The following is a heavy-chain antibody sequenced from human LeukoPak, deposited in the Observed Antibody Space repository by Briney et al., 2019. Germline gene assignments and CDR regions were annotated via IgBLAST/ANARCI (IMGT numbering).Heavy chain of an antibody. J-gene: IGHJ4*02. Sequence: QSGGSLRLSCAASGFTVSSNFLSWVRQPPGKGLEWVSDIYSGGSTYYADSVKGRFTISRDNSKNTLYLQMNSLRAEDTAVYYCANHPPAYCSSTSCYASNWGQGTLVTVSS. D-gene: IGHD2-2*01. V-gene: IGHV3-53*01. CDR1: GFTVSSNF. CDR3: ANHPPAYCSSTSCYASN. CDR2: IYSGGST.